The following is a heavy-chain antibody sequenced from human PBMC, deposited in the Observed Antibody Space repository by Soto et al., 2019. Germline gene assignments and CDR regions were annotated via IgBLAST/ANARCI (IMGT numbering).Heavy chain of an antibody. V-gene: IGHV3-72*01. Sequence: GGSLRLSCAASGFTFSDRYMDWVRQAPGKGLEWVGRTKDKANSYTTEYAASVKGRFTISRDDSRNSLYLQMNSLKTDDTAVYYCTIEGAYPGPDFDYWGQGTLVTVSS. D-gene: IGHD3-16*01. CDR2: TKDKANSYTT. CDR1: GFTFSDRY. J-gene: IGHJ4*02. CDR3: TIEGAYPGPDFDY.